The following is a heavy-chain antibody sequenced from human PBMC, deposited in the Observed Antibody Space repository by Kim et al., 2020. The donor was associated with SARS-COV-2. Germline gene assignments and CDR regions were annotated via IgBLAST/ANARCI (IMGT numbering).Heavy chain of an antibody. Sequence: GGSLRLSCAASGFTFSSYGMHWVRQAPGKGLEWVAVIWYDGSNKYYADSVKGRFTISRDNSKNTLYLQMNSLRAEDTAVYYCAREQLGKSFDYWGQGTLVTVSS. D-gene: IGHD7-27*01. CDR3: AREQLGKSFDY. CDR1: GFTFSSYG. V-gene: IGHV3-33*01. CDR2: IWYDGSNK. J-gene: IGHJ4*02.